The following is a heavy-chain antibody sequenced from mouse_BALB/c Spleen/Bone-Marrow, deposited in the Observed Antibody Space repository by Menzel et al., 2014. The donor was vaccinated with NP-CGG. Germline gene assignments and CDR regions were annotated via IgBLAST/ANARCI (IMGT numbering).Heavy chain of an antibody. V-gene: IGHV1S22*01. CDR1: GYTFTSYW. D-gene: IGHD2-10*01. CDR3: TRREGAYYGNYVGYFDY. Sequence: GSELVRPGASVKLSCKASGYTFTSYWMHWVRQRHGQGLEWIGNIHPGSGRTYYDEKFKNKVSLTVDTSSSTAYMLLSSLTSEDSAVYYCTRREGAYYGNYVGYFDYWGQGTTLTVSS. J-gene: IGHJ2*01. CDR2: IHPGSGRT.